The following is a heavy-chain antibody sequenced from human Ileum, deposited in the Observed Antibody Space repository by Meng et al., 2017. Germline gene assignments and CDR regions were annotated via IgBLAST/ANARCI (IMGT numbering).Heavy chain of an antibody. V-gene: IGHV4-4*02. J-gene: IGHJ4*02. Sequence: QGQRQEPGPGLVKPSGTLSLPCAAAGGSISSSNWWSWVRQPPGKGLEWIGEIYHSGSTNYNPSLKSRVTISVDKSKNQFSLKLSSVTAADTAVYYCARIDDYGDYVDYWGQGTLVTVSS. CDR3: ARIDDYGDYVDY. CDR1: GGSISSSNW. D-gene: IGHD4-17*01. CDR2: IYHSGST.